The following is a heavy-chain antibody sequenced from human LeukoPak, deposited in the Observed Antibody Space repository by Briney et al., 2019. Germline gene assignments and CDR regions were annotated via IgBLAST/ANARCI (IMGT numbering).Heavy chain of an antibody. J-gene: IGHJ4*02. CDR2: VYHSGST. CDR1: GYSISSGYY. Sequence: SETLSLTCAVSGYSISSGYYWGWIRQPPGKGLEWIGSVYHSGSTYYNPSLKSRVTISVDTSKNQFSLKQSSVTAADTAVYYCASWGYCSSTSCYIFDYWGQGTLVTVSS. D-gene: IGHD2-2*02. CDR3: ASWGYCSSTSCYIFDY. V-gene: IGHV4-38-2*01.